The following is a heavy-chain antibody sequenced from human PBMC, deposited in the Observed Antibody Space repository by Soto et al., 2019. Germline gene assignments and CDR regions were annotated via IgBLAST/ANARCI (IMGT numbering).Heavy chain of an antibody. CDR1: GYTFTTYY. Sequence: QVQLVQSGAEVKEPGASVKLSCKASGYTFTTYYMHWVRQAPGQGLEWMGIINPTSGKTGYERKFQGRVTMTGDTSTSTVYVELRSLTSEDTAVYFCARDLRCSDVSCYKTLDSWGQGALVTVSS. J-gene: IGHJ4*02. CDR2: INPTSGKT. CDR3: ARDLRCSDVSCYKTLDS. D-gene: IGHD2-15*01. V-gene: IGHV1-46*01.